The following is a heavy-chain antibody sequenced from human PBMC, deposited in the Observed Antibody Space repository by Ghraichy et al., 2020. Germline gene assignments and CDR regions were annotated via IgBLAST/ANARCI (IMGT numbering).Heavy chain of an antibody. Sequence: GGSLRLSCAASGFTFSSYGMHWVRQAPGKGLEWVAVIWYDGSNKYYADSVKGRFTISRDNSKNTLYLQMNSLRAEDTAVYYCAREWCSGGSCYEDYWGQGTLVTVSS. J-gene: IGHJ4*02. V-gene: IGHV3-33*01. D-gene: IGHD2-15*01. CDR3: AREWCSGGSCYEDY. CDR1: GFTFSSYG. CDR2: IWYDGSNK.